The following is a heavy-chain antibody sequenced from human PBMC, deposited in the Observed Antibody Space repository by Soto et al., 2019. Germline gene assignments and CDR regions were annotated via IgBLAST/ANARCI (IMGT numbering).Heavy chain of an antibody. CDR1: GYTFSDYT. CDR2: INAGNGDT. V-gene: IGHV1-3*01. CDR3: ARGGVMSAYDY. Sequence: QVRLVQSGAEVKQPGASVKVSCMASGYTFSDYTMIWVRQDVGQSLEWMGWINAGNGDTKYSQSFQGRATMTRDTSANTVYMELRGLRSGDTATYYCARGGVMSAYDYWGQGTLVTVSS. D-gene: IGHD2-21*01. J-gene: IGHJ4*02.